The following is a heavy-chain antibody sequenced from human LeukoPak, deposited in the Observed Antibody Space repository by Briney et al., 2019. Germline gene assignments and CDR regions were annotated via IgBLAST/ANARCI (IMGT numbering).Heavy chain of an antibody. CDR2: IYYSGST. V-gene: IGHV4-39*07. CDR3: ARIEYSSSCDY. D-gene: IGHD6-6*01. J-gene: IGHJ4*02. Sequence: SETLSLTCTVSGGSISSSHYYWDWIRQPPGKGLEWIGNIYYSGSTYYNPSLKSRVTISVDTSKNQFSLKLSFVTAADTAVYYCARIEYSSSCDYWGQGTLVTVSS. CDR1: GGSISSSHYY.